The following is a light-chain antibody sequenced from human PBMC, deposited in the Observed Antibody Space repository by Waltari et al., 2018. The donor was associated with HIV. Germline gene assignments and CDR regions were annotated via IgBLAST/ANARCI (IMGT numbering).Light chain of an antibody. J-gene: IGKJ1*01. V-gene: IGKV1-39*01. CDR2: AAS. CDR3: QQSYSTPVT. Sequence: DIQMTQSPSSLSASVGDRVTITCRASQSNSSYLNWYQHKPGKAPKLLIYAASSLQSGVPSRFSGSGSGTDFTLTISSLQPEDFATYYCQQSYSTPVTFGQGTKVEIK. CDR1: QSNSSY.